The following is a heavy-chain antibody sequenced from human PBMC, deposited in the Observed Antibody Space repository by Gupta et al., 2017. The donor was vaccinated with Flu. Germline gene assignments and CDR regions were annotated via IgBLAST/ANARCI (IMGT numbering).Heavy chain of an antibody. V-gene: IGHV3-21*01. D-gene: IGHD2-15*01. J-gene: IGHJ5*02. CDR3: ARDLEGGGGSSP. CDR1: TFSSYS. CDR2: ISSSSSYI. Sequence: TFSSYSMNWGRQDPGKGLEWVSSISSSSSYIYYADSVKGRFTISRDNAKNSLYRQMNSLRAEDTAVYYCARDLEGGGGSSPWGQGTRVTVAS.